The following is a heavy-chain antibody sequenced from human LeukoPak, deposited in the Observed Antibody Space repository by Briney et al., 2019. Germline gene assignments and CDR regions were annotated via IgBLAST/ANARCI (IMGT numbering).Heavy chain of an antibody. Sequence: GGSLRLSCAASGFTFDDYGMSWVRQAPGKGLEWVSGINWNSGSTGYADSVKGRFTISRDNAKNSLYLQMNSLRAEDTALYYCARGYYYGSGSYFDYWGQGTLVTVSS. V-gene: IGHV3-20*04. D-gene: IGHD3-10*01. CDR2: INWNSGST. CDR1: GFTFDDYG. J-gene: IGHJ4*02. CDR3: ARGYYYGSGSYFDY.